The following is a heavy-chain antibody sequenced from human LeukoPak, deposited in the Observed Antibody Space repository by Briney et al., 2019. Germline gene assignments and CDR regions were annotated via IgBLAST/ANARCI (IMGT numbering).Heavy chain of an antibody. CDR1: GFTFSSYS. CDR2: ISSSSSYI. Sequence: PGGSLRHSCAASGFTFSSYSMNWVRQAPGKGLEWVSSISSSSSYIYYADSVKGRFTISRDNAKNSLYLQMNSLRAEDTAVYYCARNVWGATGAFDIWGQGTMVTVSS. J-gene: IGHJ3*02. CDR3: ARNVWGATGAFDI. D-gene: IGHD1-26*01. V-gene: IGHV3-21*01.